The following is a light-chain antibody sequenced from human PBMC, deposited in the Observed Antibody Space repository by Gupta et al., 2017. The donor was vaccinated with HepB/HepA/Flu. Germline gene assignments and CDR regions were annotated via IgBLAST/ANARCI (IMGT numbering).Light chain of an antibody. Sequence: QSALTQPASVSASPGQSITISCTGTSSDVGAYNYVSWYQQHPGKVPKLMIYDVSNRPSGVSNRFSGSKSGNTASLTISGLQAGDEADYYCSSYTSSSTLVFGEGTKLTVL. CDR1: SSDVGAYNY. CDR3: SSYTSSSTLV. V-gene: IGLV2-14*01. CDR2: DVS. J-gene: IGLJ3*02.